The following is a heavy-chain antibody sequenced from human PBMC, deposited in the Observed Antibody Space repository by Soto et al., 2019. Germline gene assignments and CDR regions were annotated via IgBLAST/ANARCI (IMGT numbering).Heavy chain of an antibody. J-gene: IGHJ4*02. D-gene: IGHD4-17*01. CDR3: AGWAVTRGFSYSAY. V-gene: IGHV4-59*01. CDR1: GGSISSYY. Sequence: QVQLQESGPGLVKPSETLSLTCTVSGGSISSYYWSWIRQPPGKGLEWIGYIYYSGSTNYNPSLRSRVTISVATSKNPCSLKLSSVTAADTAVYYCAGWAVTRGFSYSAYWGQGTLVTVSS. CDR2: IYYSGST.